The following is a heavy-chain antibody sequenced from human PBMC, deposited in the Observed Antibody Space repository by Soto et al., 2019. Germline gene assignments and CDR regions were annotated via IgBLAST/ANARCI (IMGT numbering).Heavy chain of an antibody. Sequence: QVQLQESGPGLVKPSQTLSLTCTVSGGSISSVGYYWSWIRQHPGKGLEWIGYIYNSGSTHYNSSLKSRITMSVDTSKNQFSLKLSSVTVADTAVYFCARETVGTIDRWGQGTLVTVSS. D-gene: IGHD5-12*01. J-gene: IGHJ5*02. CDR2: IYNSGST. CDR1: GGSISSVGYY. V-gene: IGHV4-31*03. CDR3: ARETVGTIDR.